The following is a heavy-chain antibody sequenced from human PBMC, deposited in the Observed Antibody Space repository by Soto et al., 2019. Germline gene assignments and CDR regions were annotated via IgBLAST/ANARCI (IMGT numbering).Heavy chain of an antibody. J-gene: IGHJ4*02. D-gene: IGHD2-15*01. CDR3: AKNSISSCYAQLDY. CDR2: ICGGGNT. Sequence: GSLRLSCAASGFTFSNYAMSWVRRAPGRGLEWVSVICGGGNTYYADSVKGRFTISRDNSKSTLYLQMNSLRAEDTAVYYCAKNSISSCYAQLDYWGQGILVTVSS. CDR1: GFTFSNYA. V-gene: IGHV3-23*01.